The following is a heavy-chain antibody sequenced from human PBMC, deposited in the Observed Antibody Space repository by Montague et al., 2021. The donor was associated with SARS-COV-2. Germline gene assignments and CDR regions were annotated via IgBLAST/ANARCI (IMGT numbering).Heavy chain of an antibody. J-gene: IGHJ4*02. CDR2: IDWDDDK. Sequence: PALVKPSKTLTLTCTFSGFSLSTSGMCVSWIRQPPGKALEWLARIDWDDDKYYSTSLKTRLTISKDTSKNQVVLTMTNMGPVDTATYYCARMTVTTALDYWGQGTLVAVSS. V-gene: IGHV2-70*11. CDR3: ARMTVTTALDY. D-gene: IGHD4-17*01. CDR1: GFSLSTSGMC.